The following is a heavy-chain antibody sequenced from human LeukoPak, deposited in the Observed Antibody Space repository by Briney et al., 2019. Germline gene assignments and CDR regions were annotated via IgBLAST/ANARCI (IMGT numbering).Heavy chain of an antibody. CDR2: ISSSSSYI. J-gene: IGHJ6*02. D-gene: IGHD3-10*01. CDR1: GFIFGSYS. V-gene: IGHV3-21*01. Sequence: GGSLRLSCTASGFIFGSYSMNWVRQAPGKGLEWVSSISSSSSYIFYADSVKGRFTISRDNAKNSLYLQMNSLRAEDTAVYYCARQRGSGSPHYYYYGMDVWGQGTTVTVSS. CDR3: ARQRGSGSPHYYYYGMDV.